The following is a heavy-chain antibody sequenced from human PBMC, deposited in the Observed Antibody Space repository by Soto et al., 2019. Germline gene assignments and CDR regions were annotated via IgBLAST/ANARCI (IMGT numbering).Heavy chain of an antibody. Sequence: SVKVSCKASGGTFSSYAISWVRQAPGQGLEWMGGIIPIFGTANYAQKFQGRVTITADESTSTAYMELSSLRSEDTAVYYCARNRAMVTVYYYYGMDVWGQGTTVTVSS. D-gene: IGHD5-18*01. CDR3: ARNRAMVTVYYYYGMDV. CDR1: GGTFSSYA. V-gene: IGHV1-69*13. J-gene: IGHJ6*02. CDR2: IIPIFGTA.